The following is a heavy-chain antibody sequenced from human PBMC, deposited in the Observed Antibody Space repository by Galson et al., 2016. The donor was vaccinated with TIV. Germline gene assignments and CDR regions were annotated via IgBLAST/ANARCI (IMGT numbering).Heavy chain of an antibody. J-gene: IGHJ4*02. D-gene: IGHD1-1*01. V-gene: IGHV3-7*01. CDR2: IKQEGDYK. CDR1: GFTFSRHW. Sequence: SLRLSCAASGFTFSRHWMSWVRQAPGKGLEWVANIKQEGDYKYYVDSVKGRFTISRDNAKNSLYLQMNSLRAEDTAVYYCARGNAPGATYSLDYWGQGTLVTVSS. CDR3: ARGNAPGATYSLDY.